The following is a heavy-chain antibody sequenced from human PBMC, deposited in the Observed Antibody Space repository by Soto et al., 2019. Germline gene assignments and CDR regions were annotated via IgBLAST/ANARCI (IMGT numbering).Heavy chain of an antibody. V-gene: IGHV1-69*13. CDR3: ARRYYDSSGYYFAFDI. D-gene: IGHD3-22*01. J-gene: IGHJ3*02. CDR2: IIPIFGTA. Sequence: AVKVSCKASGCTFSSYATSWVRQAPGQGLEWMGGIIPIFGTANYAQKFQSRVTITADESTSTAYMELSSLRSEDTAVYYCARRYYDSSGYYFAFDIWGQGTMVTVSS. CDR1: GCTFSSYA.